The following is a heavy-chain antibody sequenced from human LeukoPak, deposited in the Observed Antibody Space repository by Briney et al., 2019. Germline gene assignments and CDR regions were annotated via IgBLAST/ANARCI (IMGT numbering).Heavy chain of an antibody. V-gene: IGHV1-2*02. CDR1: GYTFTGYY. CDR3: ARDRGVGVLRYFDWPSGY. CDR2: INPNSGGT. J-gene: IGHJ4*02. D-gene: IGHD3-9*01. Sequence: ASVKVSCKASGYTFTGYYMHWVRQAPGRGLEWMGWINPNSGGTNYAQKFQGRVTMTRDTSISTAYMELSRLRSDDTAVYYCARDRGVGVLRYFDWPSGYWGQGTLVTVSS.